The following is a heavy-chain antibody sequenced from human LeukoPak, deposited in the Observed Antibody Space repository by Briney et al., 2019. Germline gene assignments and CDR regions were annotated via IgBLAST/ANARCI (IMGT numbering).Heavy chain of an antibody. Sequence: ASVKVSCKASGYTFTSYYMHWVRQAPGQGLEWMGWINPDSGGTKYAQKFQDRVTMTSDTSISTAYMELSRLRSDDTAVYYCARDHLLFRQPPNWFDPWGQGTLVTVSP. CDR2: INPDSGGT. CDR3: ARDHLLFRQPPNWFDP. CDR1: GYTFTSYY. D-gene: IGHD1-14*01. J-gene: IGHJ5*02. V-gene: IGHV1-2*02.